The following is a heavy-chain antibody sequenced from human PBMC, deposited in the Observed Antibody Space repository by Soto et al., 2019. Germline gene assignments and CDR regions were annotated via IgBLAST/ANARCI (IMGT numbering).Heavy chain of an antibody. J-gene: IGHJ5*02. CDR3: ARPGYSSSESWFDP. Sequence: SETLSLTCAVYGGSFSGYYWSWIRQPPGKGLEWIGEINHSGSTNYNPSLKSRDTISVDTSKNQFSLKLSSVTAADTAVYYCARPGYSSSESWFDPWGQGTLVTVSS. D-gene: IGHD6-13*01. CDR1: GGSFSGYY. CDR2: INHSGST. V-gene: IGHV4-34*01.